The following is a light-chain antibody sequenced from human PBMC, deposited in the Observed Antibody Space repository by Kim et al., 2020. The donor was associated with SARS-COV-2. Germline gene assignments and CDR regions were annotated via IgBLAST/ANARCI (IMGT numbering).Light chain of an antibody. CDR1: SSDVGGYNY. Sequence: GQSITISCTGTSSDVGGYNYGSWYQQHPGKAPKLIIYDVTQRASGISDRFSGSKSANTASLTISGLHTEDEADYYCSSQTSSLTVLFGGGTQLTVL. CDR3: SSQTSSLTVL. V-gene: IGLV2-14*04. CDR2: DVT. J-gene: IGLJ2*01.